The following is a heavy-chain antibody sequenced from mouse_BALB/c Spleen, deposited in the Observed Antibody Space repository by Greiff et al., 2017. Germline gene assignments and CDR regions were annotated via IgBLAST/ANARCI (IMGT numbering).Heavy chain of an antibody. J-gene: IGHJ4*01. CDR2: IHYSGST. Sequence: EVQLQQSGPDLVKPSQSLSLTCTVTGYSITSCYSWHWIRQFPGNKLEWMGYIHYSGSTNYNPSLKSRISITRDTSKNQFFLQLNSVTTEDTATYYCARSAQYGKDAMDYWGQGTSVTVSS. CDR3: ARSAQYGKDAMDY. D-gene: IGHD2-10*02. CDR1: GYSITSCYS. V-gene: IGHV3-1*02.